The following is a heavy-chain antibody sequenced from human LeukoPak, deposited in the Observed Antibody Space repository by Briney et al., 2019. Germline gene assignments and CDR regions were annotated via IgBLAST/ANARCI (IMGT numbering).Heavy chain of an antibody. V-gene: IGHV4-39*01. CDR2: VYHSGIT. CDR1: GGSITNTNYY. Sequence: SETLSLTCTVSGGSITNTNYYWAWIRQPPGEGLEWIGSVYHSGITYYTPSLKSRVSISVDTSKNQHSLKVTSVTAADTAVYYCARHPTRLSIAAAGKHAFDIWGQGTMVTVSS. CDR3: ARHPTRLSIAAAGKHAFDI. J-gene: IGHJ3*02. D-gene: IGHD6-13*01.